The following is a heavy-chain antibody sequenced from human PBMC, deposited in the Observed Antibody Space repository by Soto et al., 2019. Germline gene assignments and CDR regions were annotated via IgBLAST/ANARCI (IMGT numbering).Heavy chain of an antibody. CDR2: MNPNSGNT. Sequence: QVQLVQSGAEVKKPGASVKVSCKASGYTFTSYDINWVRQATGQGLEWMGWMNPNSGNTGYAQKFQGRVTMTRNTSISTAYMELSSLRSEDTAVYYCARGGGLLLSALAEYYYYYGMDVWCQGTTVTVSS. D-gene: IGHD3-10*01. J-gene: IGHJ6*02. CDR1: GYTFTSYD. V-gene: IGHV1-8*01. CDR3: ARGGGLLLSALAEYYYYYGMDV.